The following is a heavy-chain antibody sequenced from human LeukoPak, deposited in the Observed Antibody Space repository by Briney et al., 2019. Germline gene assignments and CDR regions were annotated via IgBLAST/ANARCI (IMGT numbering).Heavy chain of an antibody. CDR3: ARELRGQVDIVATSENWFDP. CDR1: GYTFTSYG. J-gene: IGHJ5*02. CDR2: ISAYNGNT. D-gene: IGHD5-12*01. Sequence: ASVKVSCKASGYTFTSYGISWVRQAPGQGLEWMGRISAYNGNTNYAQKLQGRVTMTTDTSTSTAYMELRSLRSDDTAVYYCARELRGQVDIVATSENWFDPWGQGTLVTVSS. V-gene: IGHV1-18*04.